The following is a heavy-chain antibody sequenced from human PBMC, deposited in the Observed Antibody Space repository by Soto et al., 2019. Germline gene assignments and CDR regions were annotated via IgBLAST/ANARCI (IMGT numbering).Heavy chain of an antibody. J-gene: IGHJ5*02. Sequence: QVTLKESGPTLVKSTQTLTLTCTFSGFSLNIDGVGVGWIRQPPGKALEWLALVYWDDDKPYNPSLKGRLTITKDTSKNQVVVTMTNMDPMDTATYYCVHKPSVMVAATSTWFAHWGQGTLVTVSS. D-gene: IGHD2-15*01. CDR2: VYWDDDK. V-gene: IGHV2-5*02. CDR1: GFSLNIDGVG. CDR3: VHKPSVMVAATSTWFAH.